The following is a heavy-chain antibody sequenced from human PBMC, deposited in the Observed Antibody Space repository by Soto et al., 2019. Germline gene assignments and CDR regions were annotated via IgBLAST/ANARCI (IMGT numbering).Heavy chain of an antibody. D-gene: IGHD3-10*01. CDR2: IYYSGST. J-gene: IGHJ4*02. CDR3: GRWGSGSYYMDYLDY. V-gene: IGHV4-39*01. CDR1: GGSISSSSYY. Sequence: SETLSLTCTVSGGSISSSSYYWGWIRQPPGKGLEWIGSIYYSGSTYYNPSLKSRVTISVDTSKNQFSLKLSSVTAADTAVYYCGRWGSGSYYMDYLDYWGQGTLVTVSS.